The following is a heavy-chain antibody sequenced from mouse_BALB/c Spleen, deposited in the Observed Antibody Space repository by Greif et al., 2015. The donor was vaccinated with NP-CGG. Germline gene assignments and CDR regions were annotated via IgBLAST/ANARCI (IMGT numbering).Heavy chain of an antibody. CDR1: GYTFTSSW. CDR2: IHPNSGNT. Sequence: QVQLQQSGSALVRPGASVKLSCKASGYTFTSSWMHWAKQRPGQGLEWIGEIHPNSGNTNYNEKFKGKATLTVDTSSSAADVDLSGLTAEDSAVYYGARHYGNSLAMDDWGQGTSVTVSS. J-gene: IGHJ4*01. CDR3: ARHYGNSLAMDD. V-gene: IGHV1S130*01. D-gene: IGHD2-1*01.